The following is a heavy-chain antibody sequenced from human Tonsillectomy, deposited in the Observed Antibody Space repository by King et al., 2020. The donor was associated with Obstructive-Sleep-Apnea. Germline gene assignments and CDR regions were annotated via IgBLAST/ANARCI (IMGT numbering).Heavy chain of an antibody. D-gene: IGHD3-22*01. CDR2: INSDGSTT. V-gene: IGHV3-74*01. CDR3: ARAMRGSFDY. J-gene: IGHJ4*02. CDR1: GFTLSSYW. Sequence: VQLVESGRGLVQPGGSLRLSCAASGFTLSSYWMHWVRQAPGKGLVWVSRINSDGSTTNYADSVKGRFTISRDNAKNTLYLQMNSLRAEDTAVYYCARAMRGSFDYWGRGTLVTVPS.